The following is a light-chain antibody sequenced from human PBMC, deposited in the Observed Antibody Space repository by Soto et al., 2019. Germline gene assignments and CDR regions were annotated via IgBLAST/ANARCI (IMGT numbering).Light chain of an antibody. J-gene: IGKJ4*01. CDR1: QSISTW. CDR3: QQSNTHPLT. Sequence: DIQMTQSPSTLSASVGDRVTITCRASQSISTWLAWYQQKSGKAPKLLIYKASSLEGGVPSRFSGSGSGTEFNITISRLQPDDFATYYCQQSNTHPLTFGGGTTLDIK. CDR2: KAS. V-gene: IGKV1-5*03.